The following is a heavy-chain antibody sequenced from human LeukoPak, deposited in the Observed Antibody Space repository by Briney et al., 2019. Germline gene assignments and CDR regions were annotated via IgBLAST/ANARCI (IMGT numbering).Heavy chain of an antibody. Sequence: ASVKVSCKASGYTFTSYDFNWLRQATGQGPEWMGWMNPNSGATGYAQKFQGRVTMTRSASINTAYMELTDLRSEDTAVYYCAIDFFRGGAADNWFDPWGQGTLVTVSS. CDR3: AIDFFRGGAADNWFDP. D-gene: IGHD3-10*01. CDR2: MNPNSGAT. CDR1: GYTFTSYD. V-gene: IGHV1-8*01. J-gene: IGHJ5*02.